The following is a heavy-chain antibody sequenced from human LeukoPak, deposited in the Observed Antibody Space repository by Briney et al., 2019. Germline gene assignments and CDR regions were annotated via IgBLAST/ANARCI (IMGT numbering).Heavy chain of an antibody. CDR2: ISYDGSNK. CDR3: AKDLSITMAEYFQH. Sequence: GRSLRLSCAASGFTFSSYGMHWVRQAPGKGLEWVAVISYDGSNKYYADSVKGRFTISRDNSKNTLYLQMNSLRAEDTAVYYCAKDLSITMAEYFQHWGQGTLVTVSS. CDR1: GFTFSSYG. V-gene: IGHV3-30*18. J-gene: IGHJ1*01. D-gene: IGHD3-10*01.